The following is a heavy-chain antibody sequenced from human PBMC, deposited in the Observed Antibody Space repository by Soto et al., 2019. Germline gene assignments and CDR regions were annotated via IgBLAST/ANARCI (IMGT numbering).Heavy chain of an antibody. Sequence: EVQLLESGGGLVQPGGSLRLSCAASGFTFSSYTMSWVRQAPGKGLEWVSAISGSGGSTYYADSVKGRFTISRDNSKNTLYLQMNSPRAEDTAVYYCAKGRYYYDSSGSTFAYWGQGTLVTVSS. V-gene: IGHV3-23*01. CDR2: ISGSGGST. D-gene: IGHD3-22*01. CDR1: GFTFSSYT. CDR3: AKGRYYYDSSGSTFAY. J-gene: IGHJ4*02.